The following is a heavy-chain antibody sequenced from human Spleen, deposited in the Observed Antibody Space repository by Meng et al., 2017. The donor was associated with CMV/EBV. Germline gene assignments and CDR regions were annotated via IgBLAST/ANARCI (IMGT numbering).Heavy chain of an antibody. Sequence: GESLKISCAASGFTVSSNEMSWVRQAPGKGLEWVSSISGGSTYYADSVKGRFTISRDNSKNTLYLQMNSLRAEDTAVYYCARDFNGWYYYYGMDVWGQGTTVTVSS. V-gene: IGHV3-38-3*01. D-gene: IGHD6-19*01. CDR3: ARDFNGWYYYYGMDV. CDR1: GFTVSSNE. CDR2: ISGGST. J-gene: IGHJ6*02.